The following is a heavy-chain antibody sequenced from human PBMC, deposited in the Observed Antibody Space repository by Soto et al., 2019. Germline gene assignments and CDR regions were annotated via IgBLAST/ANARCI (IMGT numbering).Heavy chain of an antibody. CDR2: IIPIFGTA. CDR1: VGSFSSYA. V-gene: IGHV1-69*13. Sequence: SVKVSCKASVGSFSSYAISWVRQAPGQGLEWMGGIIPIFGTANYAQKFQGRVTITADESTSTAYMELSSLRSEDTAVYYCARNRGYSYGSLKYYYYGMDVWGQGTTVTVSS. J-gene: IGHJ6*02. D-gene: IGHD5-18*01. CDR3: ARNRGYSYGSLKYYYYGMDV.